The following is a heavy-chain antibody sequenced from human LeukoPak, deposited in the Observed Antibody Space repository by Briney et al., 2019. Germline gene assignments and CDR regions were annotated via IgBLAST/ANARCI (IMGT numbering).Heavy chain of an antibody. J-gene: IGHJ6*02. CDR2: INADGSSA. Sequence: GSPRLSCAASGFILSNYWMHWVRQAPGKGLVWVSRINADGSSASYADSVQRRFTISRDNAKNTLYLQMNSLRAGDTAMYYCARDYGRSRDYGMDVWGQGTTVTVSS. CDR1: GFILSNYW. CDR3: ARDYGRSRDYGMDV. D-gene: IGHD3-10*01. V-gene: IGHV3-74*01.